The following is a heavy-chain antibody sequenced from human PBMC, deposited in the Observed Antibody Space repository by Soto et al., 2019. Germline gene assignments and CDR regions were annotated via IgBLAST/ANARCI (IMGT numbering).Heavy chain of an antibody. D-gene: IGHD4-17*01. Sequence: QVQLVQSGAEVKKPGSSVKVSCKASGGTFSSYAISWVRQAPGQGLEWMGGIIPIFGTANYAQKFQGRVTITADESTSTAYMELSSLRPEDTAVYYCARDHALYGDYRGDWFDPWGQGTLVTVSS. V-gene: IGHV1-69*12. CDR2: IIPIFGTA. CDR3: ARDHALYGDYRGDWFDP. CDR1: GGTFSSYA. J-gene: IGHJ5*02.